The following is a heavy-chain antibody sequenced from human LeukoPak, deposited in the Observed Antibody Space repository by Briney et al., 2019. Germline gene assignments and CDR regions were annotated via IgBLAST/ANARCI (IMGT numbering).Heavy chain of an antibody. CDR2: INHSGST. D-gene: IGHD1-26*01. CDR3: ARGLNPSRTGATRTDY. J-gene: IGHJ4*02. V-gene: IGHV4-34*01. CDR1: GGSFSGYY. Sequence: SETLSLTCAVYGGSFSGYYWSWIRQPPGKGLEWIGEINHSGSTNYNPSRKGRVTISVDTSKNQFSLKLSSVTAADTAVYYCARGLNPSRTGATRTDYWGQGTLVTVSS.